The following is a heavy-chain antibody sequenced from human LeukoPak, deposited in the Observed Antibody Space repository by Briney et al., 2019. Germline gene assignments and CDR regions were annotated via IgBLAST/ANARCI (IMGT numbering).Heavy chain of an antibody. CDR1: GGSISSGYY. J-gene: IGHJ4*02. Sequence: SETLSLTCTVSGGSISSGYYWGWIRQPPGKGLEWIGSFYHSGSTYYNPSLKSRVTISLDTSKNQFSLKLSSVTAADTAVYYCARGMDTAMVPIDYWGQGTLVTVSS. CDR2: FYHSGST. CDR3: ARGMDTAMVPIDY. D-gene: IGHD5-18*01. V-gene: IGHV4-38-2*02.